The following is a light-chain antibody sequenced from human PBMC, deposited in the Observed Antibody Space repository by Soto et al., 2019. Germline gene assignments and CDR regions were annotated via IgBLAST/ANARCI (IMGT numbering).Light chain of an antibody. J-gene: IGKJ4*01. CDR3: QQYGSSPEIT. CDR2: GAS. CDR1: QSVSSSD. V-gene: IGKV3-20*01. Sequence: EIVLTPSPGTLYLSPGERATLSCRASQSVSSSDLAWFQQKPGQAPRLLIYGASGRATGIPDRFSGSGSGTDFTLTIRRLEPEDFAVYYCQQYGSSPEITFGGGTKVEI.